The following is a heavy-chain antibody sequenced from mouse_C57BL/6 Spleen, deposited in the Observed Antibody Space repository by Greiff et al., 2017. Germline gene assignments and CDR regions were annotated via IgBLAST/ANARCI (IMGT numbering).Heavy chain of an antibody. CDR1: GYAFSSYW. J-gene: IGHJ1*03. D-gene: IGHD1-1*01. Sequence: QVQLQQSGAELVKPGASVKISCKASGYAFSSYWMNWVKQRPGKGLEWIGQIYPGDGDTNYNGKFKGKATLTANKSSSTAYMQLSSLTSEDSAVYFGARPSYCDSSYGEYFDVWGTGTTVTVSS. CDR2: IYPGDGDT. V-gene: IGHV1-80*01. CDR3: ARPSYCDSSYGEYFDV.